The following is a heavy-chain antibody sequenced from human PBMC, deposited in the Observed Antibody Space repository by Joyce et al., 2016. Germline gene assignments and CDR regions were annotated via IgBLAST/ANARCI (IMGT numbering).Heavy chain of an antibody. D-gene: IGHD1-26*01. V-gene: IGHV3-66*01. CDR3: ARDGYIGRVGY. J-gene: IGHJ4*02. Sequence: EVQLVVSGGGLVQPGGSLRLSGAGAGFSVSSSYMGWVRQAPGKGLEWVSVLYSDDTTYYADSVKGRFTISRDNSKNTLALQMDSLRAEDTAVYYCARDGYIGRVGYWGQGTLVTVSS. CDR1: GFSVSSSY. CDR2: LYSDDTT.